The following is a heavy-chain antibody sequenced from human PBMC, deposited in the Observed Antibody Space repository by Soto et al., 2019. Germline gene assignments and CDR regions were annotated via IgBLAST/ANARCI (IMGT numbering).Heavy chain of an antibody. V-gene: IGHV3-72*01. CDR2: TRNKANSYTT. CDR3: AGDHLGY. J-gene: IGHJ4*02. CDR1: GFTFSSYW. D-gene: IGHD3-10*01. Sequence: PGGSLRLSCAASGFTFSSYWMSWVRQAPGKGLEWVSRTRNKANSYTTEYAASVKGRFTISRDDSKNSLYLQMNSLKTEDTAVYYCAGDHLGYWGQGTLVTVSS.